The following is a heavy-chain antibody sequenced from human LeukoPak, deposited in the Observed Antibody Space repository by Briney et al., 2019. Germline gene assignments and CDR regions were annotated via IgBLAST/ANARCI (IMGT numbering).Heavy chain of an antibody. Sequence: MSSETLSLTCTVSGGSISSYYWSWIRQPPGKGLEWIGYIYYSGSTNYNPSLKSRVTISVDTSKNQFSLKLSSVTAADTAVYYCARDTNKDAFDIWGQGTMVTVSS. D-gene: IGHD2-8*01. CDR1: GGSISSYY. CDR2: IYYSGST. J-gene: IGHJ3*02. CDR3: ARDTNKDAFDI. V-gene: IGHV4-59*01.